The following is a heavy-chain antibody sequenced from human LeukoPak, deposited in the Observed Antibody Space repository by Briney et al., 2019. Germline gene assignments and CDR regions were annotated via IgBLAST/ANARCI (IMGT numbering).Heavy chain of an antibody. Sequence: ASVKVSCKASGYTFTGYYIHWLRQAPGQGLEWLGRINPNSGVTSYAQAFQDRVTLTRDPSISTAYIELSSLTSDDTAVYYCGRNSRPLDCFDYWGQGTLVTVSS. CDR3: GRNSRPLDCFDY. CDR1: GYTFTGYY. CDR2: INPNSGVT. D-gene: IGHD2/OR15-2a*01. V-gene: IGHV1-2*06. J-gene: IGHJ4*02.